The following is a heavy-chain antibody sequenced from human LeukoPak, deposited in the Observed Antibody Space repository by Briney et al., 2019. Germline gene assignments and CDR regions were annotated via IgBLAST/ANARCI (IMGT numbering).Heavy chain of an antibody. CDR3: ARGDGPKWEPDAFDI. D-gene: IGHD1-26*01. J-gene: IGHJ3*02. CDR1: GGSISSYY. Sequence: SETLSLTCTVSGGSISSYYWSWIRQPPGKGLEWIGYIYYSGSTNHNPSLKSRVTISVDTSKNQFSLKLSSVTAADTAVYYCARGDGPKWEPDAFDIWGQGTMVTVSS. CDR2: IYYSGST. V-gene: IGHV4-59*01.